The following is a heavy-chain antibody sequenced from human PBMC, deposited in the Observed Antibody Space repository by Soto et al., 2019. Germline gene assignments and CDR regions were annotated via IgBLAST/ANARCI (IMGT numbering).Heavy chain of an antibody. V-gene: IGHV3-30-3*01. J-gene: IGHJ4*02. Sequence: GGSLRLSCAASGFTFSSYAMHWVRQAPGKGLEWVAVISYDGSNKYYADSVKGRFTISRDNSKNTLYLQMNSLRAEDTAVYYCARAPTLRDLDYWGQGTLVTVSS. CDR2: ISYDGSNK. D-gene: IGHD2-15*01. CDR3: ARAPTLRDLDY. CDR1: GFTFSSYA.